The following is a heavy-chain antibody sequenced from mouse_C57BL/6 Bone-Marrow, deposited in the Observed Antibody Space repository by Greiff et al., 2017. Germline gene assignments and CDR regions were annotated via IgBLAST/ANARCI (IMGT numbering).Heavy chain of an antibody. J-gene: IGHJ2*01. D-gene: IGHD2-1*01. CDR3: AREGIYYGNYDY. Sequence: VQLKESGPELVKPGASVKISCKASGYSFTDYNMNWVKQSNGKSLEWIGVINPNYGTTSYNQKFKGKATLTVDQSSSTAFMQLNRLTSEDSAVYYCAREGIYYGNYDYWGQGTTLTVSS. CDR2: INPNYGTT. CDR1: GYSFTDYN. V-gene: IGHV1-39*01.